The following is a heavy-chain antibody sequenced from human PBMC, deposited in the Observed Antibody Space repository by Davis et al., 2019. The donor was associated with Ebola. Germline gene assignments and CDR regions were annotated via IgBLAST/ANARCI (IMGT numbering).Heavy chain of an antibody. CDR1: GFTFSSYS. CDR3: AREALGYCSGGSCSPGGWFDP. CDR2: ISSSSSYI. Sequence: PGGSLRLSCAASGFTFSSYSMNWVRQAPGKGLEWVSSISSSSSYIYYADSVKGRFTISRDNAKNSLYLQMNSLRAEDTAVYYCAREALGYCSGGSCSPGGWFDPWGQGTLVTVSS. D-gene: IGHD2-15*01. J-gene: IGHJ5*02. V-gene: IGHV3-21*01.